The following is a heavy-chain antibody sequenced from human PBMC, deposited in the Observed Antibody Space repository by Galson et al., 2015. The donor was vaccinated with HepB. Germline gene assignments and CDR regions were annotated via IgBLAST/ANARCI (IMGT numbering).Heavy chain of an antibody. D-gene: IGHD2-15*01. CDR1: GYTFTING. CDR3: ARETPDTYYFDY. Sequence: SVKVSCKASGYTFTINGISWVRQAPGKGLEWMGKIFAGGGSTRYAERFQGRVTLTRDSSTSTIYMEVSSLRSDDTAVYYCARETPDTYYFDYWGQGTLVTVSS. CDR2: IFAGGGST. V-gene: IGHV1-46*01. J-gene: IGHJ4*02.